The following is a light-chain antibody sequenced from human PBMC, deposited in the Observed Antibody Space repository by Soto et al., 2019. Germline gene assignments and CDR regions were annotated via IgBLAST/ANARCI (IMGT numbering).Light chain of an antibody. J-gene: IGLJ2*01. V-gene: IGLV1-47*01. CDR3: AAWDDSLSVVV. CDR1: SSNIGSTY. CDR2: RHN. Sequence: QSVLTQPPSASGTPGQRVTIPCSGSSSNIGSTYVYWYQQLPGTAPELLIYRHNQRASGVPDRFSGSKSVTSAALAISGIRSEDEADYYGAAWDDSLSVVVFGGGTKLTV.